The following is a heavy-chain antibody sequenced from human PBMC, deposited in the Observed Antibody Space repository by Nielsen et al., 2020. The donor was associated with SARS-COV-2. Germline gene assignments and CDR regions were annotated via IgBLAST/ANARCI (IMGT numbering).Heavy chain of an antibody. D-gene: IGHD1-26*01. Sequence: ASVKVSCKASGYTFTSYYMHWVRQAPGQGLEWMGIINPSGGSTSYAQKFQGRVTMTRDTSTSTVYMELSSLRSEDAAVYYCARDPWGLVGATDWGQGTLVTVSS. CDR3: ARDPWGLVGATD. J-gene: IGHJ4*02. CDR1: GYTFTSYY. CDR2: INPSGGST. V-gene: IGHV1-46*01.